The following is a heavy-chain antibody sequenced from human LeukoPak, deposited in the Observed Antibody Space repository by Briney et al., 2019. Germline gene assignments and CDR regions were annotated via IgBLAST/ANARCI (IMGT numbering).Heavy chain of an antibody. CDR1: GGTFSSYA. Sequence: GASVKVSCKASGGTFSSYAISWVRQAPGQGLEWMGGIIPIFGTANYAQKFQGRVTITADESTSTAYMELSSLRSEDTAVYYCALGVVGATGFDPWGQGTLVTVSS. CDR2: IIPIFGTA. J-gene: IGHJ5*02. D-gene: IGHD1-26*01. V-gene: IGHV1-69*13. CDR3: ALGVVGATGFDP.